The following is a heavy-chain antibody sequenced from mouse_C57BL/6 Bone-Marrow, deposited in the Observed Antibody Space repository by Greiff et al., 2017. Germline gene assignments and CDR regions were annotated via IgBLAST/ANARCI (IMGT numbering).Heavy chain of an antibody. V-gene: IGHV1-42*01. D-gene: IGHD2-4*01. CDR2: INPSTGGT. J-gene: IGHJ2*01. CDR1: GYSFTGYY. CDR3: ARGRYDYDGDFDY. Sequence: EVQLQQSGPELVKPGAPVKISCKASGYSFTGYYMNWVKQSPDKSLEWIGEINPSTGGTTYNQKFKAKATLTVDKSSSTAYMQLQSLTSEDSAVYYCARGRYDYDGDFDYWGQGTTLTVSS.